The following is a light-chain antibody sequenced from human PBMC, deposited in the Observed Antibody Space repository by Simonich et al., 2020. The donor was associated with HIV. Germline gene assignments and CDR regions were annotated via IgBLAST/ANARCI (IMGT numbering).Light chain of an antibody. CDR2: DAS. V-gene: IGKV3-11*01. Sequence: EKVMTQSPATLSVSPGERATLSCRASQRVSSYIAWYQQKPGQAPRLHIYDASNRATDIPARFSGSGSGTDFTLTISSLEPEDFAVYYCQQRSSWLITFGQGTRLGMK. J-gene: IGKJ5*01. CDR3: QQRSSWLIT. CDR1: QRVSSY.